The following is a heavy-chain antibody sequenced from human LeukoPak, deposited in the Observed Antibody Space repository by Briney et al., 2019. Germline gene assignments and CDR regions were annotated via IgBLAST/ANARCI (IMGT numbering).Heavy chain of an antibody. D-gene: IGHD6-13*01. Sequence: SETLSLTCTVSGGSISSSSYFWGWIRQPPGKGLEWIGNIYYSGSTHYNPPLKSRVIISVDTSKNQFSLNLTSVTAADTSVYYCARLLLVSSSWSPYFDYWGQGTLVTVSS. CDR1: GGSISSSSYF. CDR3: ARLLLVSSSWSPYFDY. CDR2: IYYSGST. V-gene: IGHV4-39*01. J-gene: IGHJ4*02.